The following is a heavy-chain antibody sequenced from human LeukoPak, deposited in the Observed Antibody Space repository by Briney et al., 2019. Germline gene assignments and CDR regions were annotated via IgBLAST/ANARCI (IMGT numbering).Heavy chain of an antibody. Sequence: SVKVSCKASGYTFTGYYLHWVRQAPGQGLEWMGRIIPILGIANYAQKFQGRVTITADKSTSTAYMELSSLRSEDTAVYYCASRQKQYCSGGSCYSTTPFDYWGQGTLVTVSS. CDR2: IIPILGIA. D-gene: IGHD2-15*01. CDR3: ASRQKQYCSGGSCYSTTPFDY. V-gene: IGHV1-69*02. J-gene: IGHJ4*02. CDR1: GYTFTGYY.